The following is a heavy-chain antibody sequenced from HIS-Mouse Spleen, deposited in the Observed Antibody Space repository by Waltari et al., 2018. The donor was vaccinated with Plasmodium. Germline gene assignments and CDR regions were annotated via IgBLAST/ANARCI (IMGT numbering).Heavy chain of an antibody. CDR3: ARGSAGDAFDI. J-gene: IGHJ3*02. CDR1: GYTFTSYG. D-gene: IGHD6-19*01. V-gene: IGHV1-18*01. Sequence: QVQLVQSGAEVKKPGASVKVSCKASGYTFTSYGISWVRQAPGHGLEWMGLISPSNGNTNFPQTFQGRVTMPTDTSTSTAYMELRSLRSDDTAVYYCARGSAGDAFDIWGQGTMVTVSS. CDR2: ISPSNGNT.